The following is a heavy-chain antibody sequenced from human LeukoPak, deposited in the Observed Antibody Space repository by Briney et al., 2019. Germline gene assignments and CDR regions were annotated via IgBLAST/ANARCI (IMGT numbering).Heavy chain of an antibody. V-gene: IGHV4-4*07. J-gene: IGHJ5*02. CDR3: ARKALPGNWFDP. CDR2: NYASEST. Sequence: SETLSLTCTVSGDSISSYYWSWIRQPAGKGLEWIGRNYASESTNYNPSLKSRVTMSLDTPKNQFSLNLSSVTAADTAVYYCARKALPGNWFDPWGQGTLVTVSS. CDR1: GDSISSYY.